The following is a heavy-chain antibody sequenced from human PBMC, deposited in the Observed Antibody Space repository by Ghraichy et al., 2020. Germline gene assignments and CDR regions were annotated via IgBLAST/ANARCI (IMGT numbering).Heavy chain of an antibody. V-gene: IGHV1-69*06. CDR3: ATLVGGGALWFGESYYGMDV. D-gene: IGHD3-10*01. CDR2: IIPIFGTA. Sequence: SVKVSCKASGGTFSSYAISWVRQAPGQGLEWMGGIIPIFGTANYAQKFQGRVTITADKSTSTAYMELSSLRSEDTAVYYCATLVGGGALWFGESYYGMDVWGQGTTVTVSS. J-gene: IGHJ6*02. CDR1: GGTFSSYA.